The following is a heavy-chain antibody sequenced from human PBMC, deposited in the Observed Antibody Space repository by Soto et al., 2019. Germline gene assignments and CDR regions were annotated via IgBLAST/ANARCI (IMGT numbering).Heavy chain of an antibody. Sequence: PGGSLRLSCAASGFTFDDYAMHWVRQAPGKGLEWVSGISWNSGSIGYADSVKGRFTISRDNAKNSLYLQMNSLRAEDTALYYCAKDREHYGSPHFDYWGQGTLVTVSS. V-gene: IGHV3-9*01. J-gene: IGHJ4*02. D-gene: IGHD4-17*01. CDR1: GFTFDDYA. CDR3: AKDREHYGSPHFDY. CDR2: ISWNSGSI.